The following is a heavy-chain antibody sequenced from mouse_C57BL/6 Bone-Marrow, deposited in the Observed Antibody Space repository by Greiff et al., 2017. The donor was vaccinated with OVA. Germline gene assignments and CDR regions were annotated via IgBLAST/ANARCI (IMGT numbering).Heavy chain of an antibody. J-gene: IGHJ4*01. D-gene: IGHD2-2*01. CDR1: GFTFSSYG. Sequence: EVKLVESGGDLVKPGGSLKLSCAASGFTFSSYGMSWVRQTPDKRLEWVATISSGGSYTYYPDSVKGRFTISRDNAKNTLYLQMSRLKSEDTAMYYCARRMVTTGNYYAMDYWGQGTSVTVSS. CDR2: ISSGGSYT. CDR3: ARRMVTTGNYYAMDY. V-gene: IGHV5-6*02.